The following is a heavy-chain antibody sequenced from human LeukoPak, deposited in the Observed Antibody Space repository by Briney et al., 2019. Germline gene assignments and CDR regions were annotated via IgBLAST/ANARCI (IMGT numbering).Heavy chain of an antibody. CDR1: GFTFSSSA. J-gene: IGHJ4*02. CDR3: AKSGYNRFDY. D-gene: IGHD5-24*01. Sequence: GGSLRLSCAASGFTFSSSAMGWVRQAPGKGLEWVSSISGSGSGGSTYYADSVKGRFTISRDNSRNTLYLQMNSLRAEDTAVYYCAKSGYNRFDYWGQGTLVTVSS. V-gene: IGHV3-23*01. CDR2: ISGSGSGGST.